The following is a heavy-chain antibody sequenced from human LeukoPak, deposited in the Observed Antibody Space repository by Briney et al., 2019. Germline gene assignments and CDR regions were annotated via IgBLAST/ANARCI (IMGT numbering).Heavy chain of an antibody. CDR3: AKDPHTAMDPIDY. CDR1: GFTVSSNY. CDR2: IYSGGST. V-gene: IGHV3-53*01. J-gene: IGHJ4*02. Sequence: GGSLRLSCAASGFTVSSNYMSWVRQAPGKGLEWVSVIYSGGSTYYADSVKGRFTISRDNSKNTLYLQMNSLRAEDTAVYYCAKDPHTAMDPIDYWGQGTLVTVSS. D-gene: IGHD5-18*01.